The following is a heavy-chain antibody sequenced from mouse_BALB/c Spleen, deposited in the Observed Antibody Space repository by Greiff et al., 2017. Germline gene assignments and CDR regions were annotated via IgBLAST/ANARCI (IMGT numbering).Heavy chain of an antibody. J-gene: IGHJ2*01. D-gene: IGHD1-1*01. CDR2: ISYSGST. CDR1: GYSITSDYA. Sequence: EVQRVESGPGLVKPSQSLSLTCTVTGYSITSDYAWNWIRQFPGNKLEWMGYISYSGSTSYNPSLKSRISITRDTSKNQFFLQLNSVTTEDTATYYCARHPYYYGSSYFDYWGQGTTLTVSS. V-gene: IGHV3-2*02. CDR3: ARHPYYYGSSYFDY.